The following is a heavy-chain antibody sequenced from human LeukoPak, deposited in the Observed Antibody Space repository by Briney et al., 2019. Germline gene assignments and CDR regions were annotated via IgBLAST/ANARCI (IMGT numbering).Heavy chain of an antibody. V-gene: IGHV1-24*01. J-gene: IGHJ6*02. CDR2: FDPEDGET. D-gene: IGHD6-13*01. CDR1: GYTLTELS. CDR3: ATVLIRAAADLFYYYYGMDV. Sequence: ASVTVSCKVSGYTLTELSMHWVRQAPGKGLEWMGGFDPEDGETIYAQKFQGRVTMTEDTSTDTAYMELSSLRSEDTAVYYCATVLIRAAADLFYYYYGMDVWGQGTTVTVSS.